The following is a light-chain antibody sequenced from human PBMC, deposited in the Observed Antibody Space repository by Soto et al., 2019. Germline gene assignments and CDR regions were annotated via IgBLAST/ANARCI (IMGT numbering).Light chain of an antibody. CDR1: NIGSKS. Sequence: SYELTQPPSVSVAPGQTARITCGGNNIGSKSVHRYQQKPGQAPVLVLYDDSYRPSGIPERFSGSNSGNTATLTISRVEAGDEADDYCQVWDSRSDHYVFGTGTKVTVL. CDR3: QVWDSRSDHYV. V-gene: IGLV3-21*02. J-gene: IGLJ1*01. CDR2: DDS.